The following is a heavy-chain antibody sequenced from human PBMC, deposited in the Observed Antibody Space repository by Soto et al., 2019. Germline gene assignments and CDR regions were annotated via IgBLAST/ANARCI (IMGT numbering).Heavy chain of an antibody. J-gene: IGHJ6*02. CDR1: GGSFSGYY. D-gene: IGHD1-26*01. CDR3: ARRLSGSYPNWGRYYYYYHGMDV. CDR2: INHSGST. Sequence: SETLSLTFGVCGGSFSGYYCSWIRQPPGKGLEWIGEINHSGSTNYNPSLKSRVTISVDTSKNQFSLKLSSVTAADTAVYYCARRLSGSYPNWGRYYYYYHGMDVWGQGPTVTVS. V-gene: IGHV4-34*01.